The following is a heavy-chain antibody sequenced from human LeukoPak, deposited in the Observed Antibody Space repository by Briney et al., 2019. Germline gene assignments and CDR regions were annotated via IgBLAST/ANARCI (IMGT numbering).Heavy chain of an antibody. CDR3: AKVLTSPRLLWFGEYRNNWFDP. CDR2: ISYDGSNK. J-gene: IGHJ5*02. D-gene: IGHD3-10*01. V-gene: IGHV3-30*18. CDR1: GFTFSSYG. Sequence: GGSLRLSCAASGFTFSSYGMHWVRQAPGKGLEWVAVISYDGSNKYYADSVKGRFTISRDNSMNTLYLQMNSLRAEDTAVYYCAKVLTSPRLLWFGEYRNNWFDPWGQGTLVTVSS.